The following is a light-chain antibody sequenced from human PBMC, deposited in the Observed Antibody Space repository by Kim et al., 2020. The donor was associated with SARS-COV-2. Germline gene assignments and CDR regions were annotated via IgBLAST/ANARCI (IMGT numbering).Light chain of an antibody. CDR2: QDS. Sequence: VSPGQSARLTCSGDKLGDKYACWYQQKPGQSPVLVIYQDSKRPSGIPERFSGSNSGNTATLTISGTQAMDEADYYCQAWDSSTWVFGGGTQLTVL. V-gene: IGLV3-1*01. CDR1: KLGDKY. CDR3: QAWDSSTWV. J-gene: IGLJ3*02.